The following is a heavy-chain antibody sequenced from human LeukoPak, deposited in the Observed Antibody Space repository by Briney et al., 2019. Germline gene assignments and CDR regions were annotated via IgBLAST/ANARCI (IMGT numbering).Heavy chain of an antibody. CDR3: AKGFRGSGRYWVSHYYYYYMDV. D-gene: IGHD3-10*01. CDR2: IYTSGST. J-gene: IGHJ6*03. CDR1: GGSISSYY. V-gene: IGHV4-4*07. Sequence: SETLSLTCTVSGGSISSYYWSWIRQPAGKGLEWIGRIYTSGSTNYNPSLKSRVTISVDTSKNQFSLKLSSVTAADTAVYYCAKGFRGSGRYWVSHYYYYYMDVWGKGTTVTISS.